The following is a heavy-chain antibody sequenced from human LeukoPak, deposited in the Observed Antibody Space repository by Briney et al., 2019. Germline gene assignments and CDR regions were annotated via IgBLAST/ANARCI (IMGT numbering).Heavy chain of an antibody. CDR3: ARDLVGATGGGQGTFDY. V-gene: IGHV1-69*05. Sequence: ASVKVSCKASGGTFSSYAISWVRQAPGQGLEWMGGIIPIFGTANYAQKFQGRVTITTDESTSTAYMELSSLRSEDTAVYYCARDLVGATGGGQGTFDYWGQGTLVTVSS. CDR2: IIPIFGTA. CDR1: GGTFSSYA. J-gene: IGHJ4*02. D-gene: IGHD1-26*01.